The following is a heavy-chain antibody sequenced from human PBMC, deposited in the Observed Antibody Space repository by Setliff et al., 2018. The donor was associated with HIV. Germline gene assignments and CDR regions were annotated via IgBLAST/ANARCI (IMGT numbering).Heavy chain of an antibody. V-gene: IGHV4-59*11. CDR1: GGPLTDHY. J-gene: IGHJ4*02. Sequence: SETLSLTCAVHGGPLTDHYWSWIRQPPGKGLEWIGYMYYSGNTNYNPSLKSRVTISVDTSKSQFSLKLNSVTAADTAVYYCARDQSDWFYWGQGTLVTVSS. D-gene: IGHD3-3*01. CDR3: ARDQSDWFY. CDR2: MYYSGNT.